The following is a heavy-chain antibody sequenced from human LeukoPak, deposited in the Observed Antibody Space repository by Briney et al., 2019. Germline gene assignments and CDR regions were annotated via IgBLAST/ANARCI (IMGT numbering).Heavy chain of an antibody. D-gene: IGHD2-15*01. CDR3: AKDALRGGTYYYFDY. CDR1: GFTFKTYD. V-gene: IGHV3-30*18. CDR2: ISYDGSIK. Sequence: GGSLRLSCAASGFTFKTYDMHWVRQAPGKGLEWVALISYDGSIKYYADSVKGRFTISRDNSKNTLYLQMNSLRGEDTAVYYCAKDALRGGTYYYFDYWGQGTLVTVSS. J-gene: IGHJ4*02.